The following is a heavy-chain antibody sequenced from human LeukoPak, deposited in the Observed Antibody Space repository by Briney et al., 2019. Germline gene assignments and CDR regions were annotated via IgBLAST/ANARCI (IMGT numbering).Heavy chain of an antibody. CDR1: GLTFSNAW. J-gene: IGHJ5*02. CDR2: IKSKTDGGTT. V-gene: IGHV3-15*01. D-gene: IGHD6-13*01. CDR3: TTESIAAAGNWFDP. Sequence: GGSLRLSCAASGLTFSNAWMSWVRQAPGKGLGWVGRIKSKTDGGTTDYAAPVKGRFTISRDDSKNTLYLQMNSLKTEDTAVYYCTTESIAAAGNWFDPWGQGTLVTVSS.